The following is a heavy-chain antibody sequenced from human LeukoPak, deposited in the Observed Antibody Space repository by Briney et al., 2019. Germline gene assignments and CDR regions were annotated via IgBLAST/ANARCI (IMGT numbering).Heavy chain of an antibody. D-gene: IGHD2-15*01. V-gene: IGHV3-48*01. CDR2: ISSSSSTI. J-gene: IGHJ6*03. CDR3: ARVDCSGGSCYYYYMDV. CDR1: GFTFSSYS. Sequence: GSLRLSRAASGFTFSSYSMNWVRQAPGKGLEWVSSISSSSSTIYYADSVKGRFTISRDNAKNSLYLQMNSLRAEDTAVYYCARVDCSGGSCYYYYMDVWGKGTTVTVSS.